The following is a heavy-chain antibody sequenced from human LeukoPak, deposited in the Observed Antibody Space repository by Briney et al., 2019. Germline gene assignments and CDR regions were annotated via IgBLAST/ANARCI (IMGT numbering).Heavy chain of an antibody. V-gene: IGHV4-59*01. CDR2: IYYSGST. D-gene: IGHD2-2*03. J-gene: IGHJ3*02. Sequence: TSETLSLTCTVSGGSISSYYWSWIRQPPGKGLEWIGYIYYSGSTNYNPSLKSRVTISVDTSKNQFSLKLSSVTAADTAVYYCARAGYCSSTSCYHLDAFDIWGQGTMVTVSS. CDR1: GGSISSYY. CDR3: ARAGYCSSTSCYHLDAFDI.